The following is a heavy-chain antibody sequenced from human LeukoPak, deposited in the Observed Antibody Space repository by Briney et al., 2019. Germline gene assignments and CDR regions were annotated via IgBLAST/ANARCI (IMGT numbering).Heavy chain of an antibody. V-gene: IGHV1-69*05. CDR3: ATRGYYYSMDV. J-gene: IGHJ6*03. CDR2: IIPIFGTA. Sequence: ASVKVSCKASGGTFSSYAISWVRQAPGQGLEWMGRIIPIFGTANYAQKFQGRVTITTDESTSTAYMELSSLRSEDTAVYYCATRGYYYSMDVWGKGTTVTVSS. CDR1: GGTFSSYA. D-gene: IGHD5-12*01.